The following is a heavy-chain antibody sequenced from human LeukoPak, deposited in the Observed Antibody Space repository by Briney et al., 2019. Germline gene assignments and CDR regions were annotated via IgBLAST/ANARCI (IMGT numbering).Heavy chain of an antibody. J-gene: IGHJ3*01. CDR1: GDSVSRTDAG. Sequence: SQTLSLTCAICGDSVSRTDAGWNWIRQSPSRGLEWLGRSYYRSKWYYDDALSVESRISIKPDTSKNQLTLQLNSVTPEDTALYFCARGGLVRGSINSFIAFDVWGQGIMVTVSS. V-gene: IGHV6-1*01. CDR3: ARGGLVRGSINSFIAFDV. D-gene: IGHD3-10*01. CDR2: SYYRSKWYY.